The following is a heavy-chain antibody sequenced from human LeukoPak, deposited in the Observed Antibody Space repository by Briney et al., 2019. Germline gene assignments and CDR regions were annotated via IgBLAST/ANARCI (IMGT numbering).Heavy chain of an antibody. Sequence: GESLKISCKGSGYSFTSYWTGWVRQMPGKGLEWMGIIYPGDSDTRYSPSFQGQVTISADKSISTAYLQWSSLKASDTAMYYCARHHYYGSGAHPYYGMDVWGQGTTVTVSS. J-gene: IGHJ6*02. V-gene: IGHV5-51*01. CDR3: ARHHYYGSGAHPYYGMDV. CDR1: GYSFTSYW. D-gene: IGHD3-10*01. CDR2: IYPGDSDT.